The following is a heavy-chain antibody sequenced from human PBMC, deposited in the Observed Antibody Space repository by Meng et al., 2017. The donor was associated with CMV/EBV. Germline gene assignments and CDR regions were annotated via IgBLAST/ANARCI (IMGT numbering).Heavy chain of an antibody. CDR1: GGSISSGGYY. J-gene: IGHJ6*02. CDR2: IYYSGST. D-gene: IGHD3-10*01. Sequence: SETLSLTCTVSGGSISSGGYYWSWIRQHPGKGLEWIGYIYYSGSTYYNPSLKSRVTISVDTSKNQFSLKLSSVTAADTAVYYCARDPGRVYYYYGMDVWGQGTTVTVSS. V-gene: IGHV4-31*03. CDR3: ARDPGRVYYYYGMDV.